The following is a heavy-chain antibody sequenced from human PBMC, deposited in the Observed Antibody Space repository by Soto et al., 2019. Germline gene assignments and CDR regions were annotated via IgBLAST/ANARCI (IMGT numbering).Heavy chain of an antibody. Sequence: QVQLQESGPGLVKPSETLSLTCTVSGGSISSYYWSWIRQPPGKGLEWIGYIYFRGSTKYNPSLKXXVTISGDTSKNQVSLKLSSVTAADTAVYYCARDRAVGFFDYWAQGTLVTVSS. J-gene: IGHJ4*02. CDR3: ARDRAVGFFDY. D-gene: IGHD1-26*01. V-gene: IGHV4-59*01. CDR1: GGSISSYY. CDR2: IYFRGST.